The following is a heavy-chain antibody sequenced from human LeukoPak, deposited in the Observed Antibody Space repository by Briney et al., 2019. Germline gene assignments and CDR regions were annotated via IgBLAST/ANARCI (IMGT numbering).Heavy chain of an antibody. CDR2: IYYSGST. J-gene: IGHJ4*02. Sequence: SETLSLTCTVSGGSISSSSYYWGWIRQPPGKGLEWVGSIYYSGSTYYNPSLKSRVTTPVDTSKNQFSLKLSSVTAADTAVYYCARHEAKRYGDYVDYWGQGTLVTVSS. CDR1: GGSISSSSYY. D-gene: IGHD4-17*01. V-gene: IGHV4-39*01. CDR3: ARHEAKRYGDYVDY.